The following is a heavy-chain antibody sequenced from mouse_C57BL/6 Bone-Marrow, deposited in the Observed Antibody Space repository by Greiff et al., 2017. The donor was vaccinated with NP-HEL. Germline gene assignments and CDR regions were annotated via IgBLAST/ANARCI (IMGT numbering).Heavy chain of an antibody. CDR1: GYTFTDYE. V-gene: IGHV1-15*01. CDR3: KTGNYFDY. Sequence: VQLQQSGAELVRPGASVTLSCKASGYTFTDYEMHWVKQTPVHGLEWMGAIDPETGGTAYNQKFKGQAILTADKSSSTAYMELRSLTSEDSAVYYSKTGNYFDYWGQGTTLTVSS. CDR2: IDPETGGT. D-gene: IGHD4-1*01. J-gene: IGHJ2*01.